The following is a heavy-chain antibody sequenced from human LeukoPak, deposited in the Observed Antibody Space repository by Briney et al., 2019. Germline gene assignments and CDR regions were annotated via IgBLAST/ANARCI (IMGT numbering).Heavy chain of an antibody. Sequence: SETLSLTCAVYGGSFSGYYWSWIRQPPGKGLEWIGEINHSGSTNYNPSLKSRVTISVDTSKNQFSLKLSSVTAADTAVYYCARHPGIQLWSGVLYYFDYWGQGTLVTVSS. J-gene: IGHJ4*02. V-gene: IGHV4-34*01. CDR3: ARHPGIQLWSGVLYYFDY. D-gene: IGHD5-18*01. CDR1: GGSFSGYY. CDR2: INHSGST.